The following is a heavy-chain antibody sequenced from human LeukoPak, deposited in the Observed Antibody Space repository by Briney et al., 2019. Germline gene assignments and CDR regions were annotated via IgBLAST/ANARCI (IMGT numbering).Heavy chain of an antibody. CDR1: GFTFSTYN. V-gene: IGHV3-21*01. D-gene: IGHD2-15*01. Sequence: GGSLRLSCAASGFTFSTYNMNWVRQAPGKGLEWVSSISGSSSYIYYADSVKGRFSISRDNAKNLLYLQMNSLRAEDTAVYYCARGRSPGYCSGGSCWPLGYWGQGTLVTVSS. CDR3: ARGRSPGYCSGGSCWPLGY. CDR2: ISGSSSYI. J-gene: IGHJ4*02.